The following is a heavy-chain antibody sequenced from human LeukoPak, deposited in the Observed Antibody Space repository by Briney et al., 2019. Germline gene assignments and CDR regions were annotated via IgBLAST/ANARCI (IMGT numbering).Heavy chain of an antibody. CDR2: IYYSGST. CDR1: GGSVGSSPYC. Sequence: PSATLSLTCSVSGGSVGSSPYCWSWIRQFPGGGPEWIGFIYYSGSTHYNPSLRSRVTVSVDTSENQFSLVLTSVTAADTAVYYCARTHGATGYFDLWGQGTPVIVSS. V-gene: IGHV4-31*03. CDR3: ARTHGATGYFDL. D-gene: IGHD4-17*01. J-gene: IGHJ4*02.